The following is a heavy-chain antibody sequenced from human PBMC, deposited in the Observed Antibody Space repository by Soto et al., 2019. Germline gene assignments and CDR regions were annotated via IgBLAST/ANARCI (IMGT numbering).Heavy chain of an antibody. CDR3: AKDRFRIAVAAPFDY. J-gene: IGHJ4*02. D-gene: IGHD6-19*01. CDR2: ISYDGSNK. V-gene: IGHV3-30*18. CDR1: GFTFSSYG. Sequence: QVQLVESGGGVVQPGRSLRLSCAASGFTFSSYGMHWVRQAPGKGLEWVAVISYDGSNKYDADSVKGRFTISRDNSKNTLSLQMNSLRADDTAVYYCAKDRFRIAVAAPFDYWGQGTLVTVSS.